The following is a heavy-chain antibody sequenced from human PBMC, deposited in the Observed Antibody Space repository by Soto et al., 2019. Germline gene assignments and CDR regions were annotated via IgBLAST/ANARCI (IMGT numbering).Heavy chain of an antibody. CDR2: MYQSGST. V-gene: IGHV4-38-2*02. Sequence: QVQLQQSGPGLVKPSETLSLTCAVSGYSISSGYYWGWIRQPPGKGLEWIGSMYQSGSTYYNPSLNRRVTLSVDTSKNQLSLRRSSVTAADTALYYCARDWYRDGYNGGYFDYCGQGTLVTVSA. J-gene: IGHJ4*02. D-gene: IGHD1-26*01. CDR3: ARDWYRDGYNGGYFDY. CDR1: GYSISSGYY.